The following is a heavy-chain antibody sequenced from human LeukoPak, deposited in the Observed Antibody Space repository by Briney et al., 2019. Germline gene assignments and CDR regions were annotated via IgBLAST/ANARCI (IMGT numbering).Heavy chain of an antibody. CDR2: INPNSGGT. D-gene: IGHD3-3*01. J-gene: IGHJ4*02. CDR3: ARAPDDYDFWSGPFDY. V-gene: IGHV1-2*02. CDR1: GYTFTGYY. Sequence: ASVKVSCKASGYTFTGYYMHWVRQAPGQGLEWMGWINPNSGGTNYAQKFQGRVTMTRDTSISTAYMELSRLRSDDTAVYYCARAPDDYDFWSGPFDYWGRGTLVTVSS.